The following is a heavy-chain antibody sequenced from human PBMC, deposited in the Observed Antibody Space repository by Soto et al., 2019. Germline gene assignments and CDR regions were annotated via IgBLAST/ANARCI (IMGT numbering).Heavy chain of an antibody. CDR3: AKSITRFLEWSSPFDL. D-gene: IGHD3-3*01. CDR1: GYTFTGYY. CDR2: INPNSGAT. V-gene: IGHV1-2*02. J-gene: IGHJ5*02. Sequence: QVQLVQSGAEVKKPGASVKVSCKASGYTFTGYYFHWVRQAPGQRLEWMGWINPNSGATNYAENLQGRVTMTRDTSTLTAYMELPTPRSEDTAVYYCAKSITRFLEWSSPFDLWGQGTVVTVSS.